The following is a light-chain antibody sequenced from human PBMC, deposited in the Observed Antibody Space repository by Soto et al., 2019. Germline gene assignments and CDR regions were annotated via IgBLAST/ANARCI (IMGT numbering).Light chain of an antibody. V-gene: IGKV3-15*01. CDR3: QQYYKWPQWT. Sequence: EIVLTQSPATLSAYPGERANLSCRASESVLDYLAWFQQRPGQSPRLLIYGPATRANGIPGRFRGSGSGTEFTLTITSLQSEDFAVYYCQQYYKWPQWTIGQGTKV. CDR1: ESVLDY. CDR2: GPA. J-gene: IGKJ1*01.